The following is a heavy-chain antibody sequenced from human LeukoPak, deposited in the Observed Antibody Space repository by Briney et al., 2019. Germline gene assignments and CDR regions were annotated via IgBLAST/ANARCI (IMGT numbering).Heavy chain of an antibody. J-gene: IGHJ4*02. D-gene: IGHD2-8*02. CDR2: ISDIGSI. CDR1: GGSISSYY. CDR3: AGHHPRNTVDF. V-gene: IGHV4-59*08. Sequence: TETLSLTCTVSGGSISSYYWSWIRQPPGKGLEWIAYISDIGSINYNPSLKSRVTISLDTSKNQFSLKLSSVTAADTAVYYCAGHHPRNTVDFWGQGTLVTVS.